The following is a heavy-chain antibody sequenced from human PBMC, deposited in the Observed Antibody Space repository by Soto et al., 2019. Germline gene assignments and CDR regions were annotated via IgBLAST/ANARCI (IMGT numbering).Heavy chain of an antibody. CDR1: GYTFTSYG. D-gene: IGHD6-19*01. Sequence: ASVKVSCKASGYTFTSYGISWVRQAPGQGLEWMGWISAYNGNTNYAQKLQGRVTMTTDTSTSTAYMELRSLRSDDTAVYYCARDHLDSSGWFLLYSAYSGMDVWGQGATVTVSS. V-gene: IGHV1-18*01. J-gene: IGHJ6*02. CDR3: ARDHLDSSGWFLLYSAYSGMDV. CDR2: ISAYNGNT.